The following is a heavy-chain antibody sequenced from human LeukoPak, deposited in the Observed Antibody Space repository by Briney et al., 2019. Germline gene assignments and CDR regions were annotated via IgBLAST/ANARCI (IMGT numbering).Heavy chain of an antibody. Sequence: GGSLRLSCAATGFTFSSYWMSWVRQAPGKGLEWEANIKQDGSEKYYVGSVKGRFTISRDNAKNSLYLQMNSLRAEDTAVYYCARVAYCGGDCYLGSFDYWGQGTLVTVSS. CDR1: GFTFSSYW. CDR2: IKQDGSEK. CDR3: ARVAYCGGDCYLGSFDY. D-gene: IGHD2-21*02. V-gene: IGHV3-7*01. J-gene: IGHJ4*02.